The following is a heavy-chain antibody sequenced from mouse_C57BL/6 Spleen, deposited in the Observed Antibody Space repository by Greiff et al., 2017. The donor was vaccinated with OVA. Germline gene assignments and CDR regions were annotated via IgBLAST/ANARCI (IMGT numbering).Heavy chain of an antibody. CDR1: GFSFNTYA. D-gene: IGHD2-4*01. V-gene: IGHV10-1*01. Sequence: EVQRVESGGGLVQPKGSLKLSCAASGFSFNTYAMNWVRQAPGKGLEWVARIRSKSNNYATYYADSVKDRFTISRDDSESMLYLQMNNLKTEDTAMYYCVRQDDYDRDFDVWGTGTTVTVSS. J-gene: IGHJ1*03. CDR3: VRQDDYDRDFDV. CDR2: IRSKSNNYAT.